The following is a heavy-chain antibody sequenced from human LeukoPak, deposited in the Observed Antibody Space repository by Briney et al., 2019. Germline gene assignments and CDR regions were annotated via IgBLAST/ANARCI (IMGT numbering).Heavy chain of an antibody. V-gene: IGHV1-2*02. CDR2: INPNSGGT. J-gene: IGHJ6*03. Sequence: ASVKVSCKASGYTFTCYYMHWVRQAPGQGLEWMRWINPNSGGTNYAQKFQGRVTMTRDTSISTAYMELSRLRSDGTAVYYCARFPQQWPDYYMDVWGKGTTVTGSS. CDR1: GYTFTCYY. D-gene: IGHD6-19*01. CDR3: ARFPQQWPDYYMDV.